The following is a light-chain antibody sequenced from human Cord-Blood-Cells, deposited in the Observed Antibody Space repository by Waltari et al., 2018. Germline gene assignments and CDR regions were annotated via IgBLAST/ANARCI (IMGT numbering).Light chain of an antibody. V-gene: IGKV4-1*01. Sequence: DIVMTQSPDSLAVSLGERATSNCKSSPSVLYSSNNKNYLAWYQQKPGQPPKLLIYWASTRESGVPDRFSGSGSGTDFTLTISSLQAEDVAVYYCQQYYSTIFTFGPGTKVDIK. CDR1: PSVLYSSNNKNY. CDR2: WAS. CDR3: QQYYSTIFT. J-gene: IGKJ3*01.